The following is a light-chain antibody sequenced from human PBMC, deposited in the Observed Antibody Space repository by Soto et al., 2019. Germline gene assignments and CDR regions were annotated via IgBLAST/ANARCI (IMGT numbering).Light chain of an antibody. CDR3: SSYATSGTPWV. CDR1: SSDIGAYNF. CDR2: AVS. J-gene: IGLJ3*02. V-gene: IGLV2-14*01. Sequence: QSVLTQPASVSGSPGQSITISCAGTSSDIGAYNFVSWYQQRPGKAPKLMIFAVSDRPSGVSDRFSGSKSGYTASLTISGLQSDDEAFYYCSSYATSGTPWVFGGGTKLTVL.